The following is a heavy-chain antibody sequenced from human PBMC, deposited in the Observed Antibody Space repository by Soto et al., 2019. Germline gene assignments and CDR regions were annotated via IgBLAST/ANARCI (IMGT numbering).Heavy chain of an antibody. J-gene: IGHJ5*02. CDR1: GFSFSNYC. CDR3: VRENILSGYSQDRWFDL. CDR2: MWFDGGHK. V-gene: IGHV3-33*01. Sequence: PGGSLRLSGAASGFSFSNYCIHWVRQAPCKGLEWVAVMWFDGGHKYYGESVKGRFTISRDNVKNTLYLEVNSLRVEDTAIYYCVRENILSGYSQDRWFDLLGQGTLVTVSS. D-gene: IGHD3-9*01.